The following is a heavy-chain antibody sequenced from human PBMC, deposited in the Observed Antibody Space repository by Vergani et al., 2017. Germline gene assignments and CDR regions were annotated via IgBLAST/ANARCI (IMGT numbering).Heavy chain of an antibody. V-gene: IGHV4-61*02. Sequence: QVQLQESGPGLVKPSQTLSLTCTVSGGSISSGSYYWSWIRQPAGKGLEWIGRIYTSGSTNYNPSLKSRVTMSVDTSKNQFSLKLSSVTAADTAVYYCARESSSRQHYYYYYMDVWGKGTTVTVSS. D-gene: IGHD6-6*01. CDR2: IYTSGST. J-gene: IGHJ6*03. CDR1: GGSISSGSYY. CDR3: ARESSSRQHYYYYYMDV.